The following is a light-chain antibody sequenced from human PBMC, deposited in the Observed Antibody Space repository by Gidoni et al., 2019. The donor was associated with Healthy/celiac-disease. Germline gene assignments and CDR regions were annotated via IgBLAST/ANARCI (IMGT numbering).Light chain of an antibody. J-gene: IGKJ4*01. CDR1: QSVSSY. CDR2: DAS. CDR3: QQRSNWLT. Sequence: EIVLTQSPATLSLSPGERATISCRASQSVSSYLAWYQQKPGQAPRLRIYDASNRATGIPARFSGSGSGTDFTLTISSLEPEDFAVYYCQQRSNWLTFGGGTKVEIK. V-gene: IGKV3-11*01.